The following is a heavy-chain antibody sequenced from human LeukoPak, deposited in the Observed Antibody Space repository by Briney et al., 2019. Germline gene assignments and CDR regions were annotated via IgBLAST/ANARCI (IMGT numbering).Heavy chain of an antibody. CDR2: IYHSGST. J-gene: IGHJ4*02. CDR3: ARLYASLYYFDY. Sequence: KPSETLSLTCTVSGGSISSSSYYWGWIRQPPGKGLEWIGSIYHSGSTYYNPSLKSRVTISVDTSKNQFSLKLSSVTAADTAVYYCARLYASLYYFDYWGQGTLVTVSS. D-gene: IGHD5/OR15-5a*01. V-gene: IGHV4-39*07. CDR1: GGSISSSSYY.